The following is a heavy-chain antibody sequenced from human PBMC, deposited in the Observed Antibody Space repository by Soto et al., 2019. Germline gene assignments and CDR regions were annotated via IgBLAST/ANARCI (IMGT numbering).Heavy chain of an antibody. CDR1: GYTFSSYG. D-gene: IGHD6-19*01. V-gene: IGHV1-18*01. CDR3: ARDPIIAVAGGTYNWFDP. CDR2: ISGYNGNT. J-gene: IGHJ5*02. Sequence: ASVKVSCKTSGYTFSSYGINWVRQAPEEGLDWVGWISGYNGNTNYAQKLQGRVTMTTDTSTSTAYMELRSLRSDDTAVYYCARDPIIAVAGGTYNWFDPWGQGTLVTVSS.